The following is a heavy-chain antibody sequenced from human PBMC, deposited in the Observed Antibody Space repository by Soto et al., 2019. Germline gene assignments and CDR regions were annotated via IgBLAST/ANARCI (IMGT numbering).Heavy chain of an antibody. CDR1: GFTFSSYD. J-gene: IGHJ4*02. CDR3: ARTRAATSAY. CDR2: ISSRSIYI. Sequence: EVQLVESGGGLVKSGGSLRLSCAVSGFTFSSYDMNWVRQAPGKGLEWVSFISSRSIYIYYADAVKRRFTISRDNAKNSLYLQMNSLRAEDTAVYYCARTRAATSAYWGQGTLVTVSS. V-gene: IGHV3-21*01. D-gene: IGHD6-25*01.